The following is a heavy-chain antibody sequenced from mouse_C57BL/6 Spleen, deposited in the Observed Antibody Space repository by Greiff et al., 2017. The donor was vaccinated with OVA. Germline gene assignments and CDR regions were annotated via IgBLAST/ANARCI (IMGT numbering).Heavy chain of an antibody. CDR1: GYTFTDYY. CDR2: INPNNGGT. D-gene: IGHD2-5*01. Sequence: EVQLQQSGPELVKPGASVKISCKASGYTFTDYYMNWVKQSHGKSLEWIGVINPNNGGTSYNQKFKGKATLTVDKSSSTAYMELRSLTSEDSAVYYCARRRAAYYSNTYYAMDDWGKGTTVTVSS. V-gene: IGHV1-26*01. J-gene: IGHJ4*01. CDR3: ARRRAAYYSNTYYAMDD.